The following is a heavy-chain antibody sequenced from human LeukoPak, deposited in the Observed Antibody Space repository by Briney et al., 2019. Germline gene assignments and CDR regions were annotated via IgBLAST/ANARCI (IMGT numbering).Heavy chain of an antibody. D-gene: IGHD3-22*01. CDR3: ARDQCYYDSNGYFCHGDMDV. J-gene: IGHJ6*02. CDR2: INPSGGST. V-gene: IGHV1-46*01. CDR1: GYTFTSYY. Sequence: SVKVSCKASGYTFTSYYMHWVRQAPGQGLEWMGIINPSGGSTSYAQKFQGRVTMTRDTSTSTVYMALSSLRSEDTAVYYCARDQCYYDSNGYFCHGDMDVWGQGTTVTVSS.